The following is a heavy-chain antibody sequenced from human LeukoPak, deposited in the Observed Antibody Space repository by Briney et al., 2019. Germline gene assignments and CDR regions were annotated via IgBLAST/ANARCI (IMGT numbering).Heavy chain of an antibody. D-gene: IGHD3-3*01. CDR2: IIPILGIA. J-gene: IGHJ6*02. Sequence: ASVKVSCKASGGTFSSYAISWVRQAPGQELEWMGRIIPILGIANYAQKFQGRVTITADKSTSTAYMELSSLRSEDTAVYYCARVFGVVSREIYYYYGMDVWGQGTTVTVSS. CDR3: ARVFGVVSREIYYYYGMDV. CDR1: GGTFSSYA. V-gene: IGHV1-69*04.